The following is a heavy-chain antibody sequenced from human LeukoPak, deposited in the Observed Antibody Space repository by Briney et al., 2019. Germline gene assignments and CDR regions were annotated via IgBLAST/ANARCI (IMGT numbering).Heavy chain of an antibody. CDR2: ISGDGART. CDR3: AKGGLTTPLHY. V-gene: IGHV3-23*01. Sequence: GSLRLSCAASAFPFSTCVMSWVRQAPGGGLEWISSISGDGARTYYTNSVKGRLTISRDNPKNTLFLQVNSLRVEDTAVYYCAKGGLTTPLHYWGQGTLVTVSS. J-gene: IGHJ4*02. CDR1: AFPFSTCV. D-gene: IGHD1-14*01.